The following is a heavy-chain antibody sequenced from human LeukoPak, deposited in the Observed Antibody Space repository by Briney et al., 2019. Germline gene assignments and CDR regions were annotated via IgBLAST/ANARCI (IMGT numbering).Heavy chain of an antibody. CDR1: GYTFTGYY. D-gene: IGHD3-22*01. CDR3: ARDNYDSSGSFDY. J-gene: IGHJ4*02. V-gene: IGHV1-2*06. Sequence: ASVKVSCKASGYTFTGYYMHWVRQAPGQGLEWMGRINPNSGGTNYAQKFQGRATMTRDTSISTAYMELSRLRSDDTAVYYCARDNYDSSGSFDYWGQGTLVTVSS. CDR2: INPNSGGT.